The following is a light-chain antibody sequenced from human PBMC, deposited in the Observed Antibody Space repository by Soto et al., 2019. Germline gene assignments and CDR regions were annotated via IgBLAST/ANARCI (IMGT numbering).Light chain of an antibody. CDR2: GAS. Sequence: IVLTQSPGTLSLSPDERATLSCRASQSVRNNYLAWYQQKPGQAPRLVIYGASSRATDIPDRFSASGSGTDFTLTICRLGPEDFEVYYCQQHSNEPPTFGPGTKVDIK. CDR3: QQHSNEPPT. V-gene: IGKV3-20*01. J-gene: IGKJ1*01. CDR1: QSVRNNY.